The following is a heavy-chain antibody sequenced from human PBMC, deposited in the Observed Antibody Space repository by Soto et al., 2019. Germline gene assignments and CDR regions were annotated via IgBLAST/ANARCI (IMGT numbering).Heavy chain of an antibody. CDR1: GGTFSSYA. CDR3: ARDDGGYSGYDLLDY. Sequence: ASVKVSCKASGGTFSSYAISWVRQAPGQGLEWMGGIIPIFGTANYARKFQGRVTITADESTSTAYMELSSLRSEDTAVYYCARDDGGYSGYDLLDYWGQGTLVTVSS. V-gene: IGHV1-69*13. J-gene: IGHJ4*02. CDR2: IIPIFGTA. D-gene: IGHD5-12*01.